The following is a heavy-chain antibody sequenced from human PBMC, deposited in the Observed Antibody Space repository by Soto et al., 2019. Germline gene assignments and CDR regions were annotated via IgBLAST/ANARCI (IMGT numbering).Heavy chain of an antibody. CDR2: IYYSGST. Sequence: SETLSLTCTVSGGSISSGGYYWSWIRQHPGKGLERIGYIYYSGSTYYNPSLKSRVTISVDTSKNQFSLKLSSVTAADTAVYYCARGGGLMHLFDYWGQGTLVTVS. CDR1: GGSISSGGYY. J-gene: IGHJ4*02. D-gene: IGHD3-16*01. CDR3: ARGGGLMHLFDY. V-gene: IGHV4-31*03.